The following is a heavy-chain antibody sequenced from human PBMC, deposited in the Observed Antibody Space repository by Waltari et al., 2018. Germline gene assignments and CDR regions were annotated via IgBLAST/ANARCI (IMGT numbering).Heavy chain of an antibody. CDR3: ARRLGSGWEDY. Sequence: EVQLVASGGGLVQPGGSLRLSCAASGFTLSSYWTSWVRQAPGKGLEWVANIKQYGSEKYYVDSVKGRFTISRDNAKNSLYLQMNSLRAEDTAVYYCARRLGSGWEDYWGQGTLVTVSS. CDR1: GFTLSSYW. CDR2: IKQYGSEK. V-gene: IGHV3-7*01. J-gene: IGHJ4*02. D-gene: IGHD6-19*01.